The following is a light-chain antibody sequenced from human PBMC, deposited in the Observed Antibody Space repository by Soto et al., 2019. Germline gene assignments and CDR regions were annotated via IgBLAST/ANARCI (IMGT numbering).Light chain of an antibody. CDR1: QSISKY. V-gene: IGKV1-39*01. Sequence: DIQMTQSPSSLSASVGDRVTITCRASQSISKYLNWYQQKPGKAPSLLMYAVSSLQGGVPPRFSGSASGTNISLTIAGLQREDFATYHCQQSYRTPYTFGQGTKVDIK. CDR2: AVS. J-gene: IGKJ2*01. CDR3: QQSYRTPYT.